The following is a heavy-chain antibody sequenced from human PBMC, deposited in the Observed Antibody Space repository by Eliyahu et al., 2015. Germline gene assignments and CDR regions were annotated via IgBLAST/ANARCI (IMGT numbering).Heavy chain of an antibody. Sequence: EVQLVQSGAEVKKPGEXLKISCKGSXYXXTSYWIGWVRQXPGKXLEWXGIIYPGDSDTRYSPSFQGQVTISADKSISTAYLQWSSLKASDTAMYYCARCYGDYYAFDYWGQGTLVTVSS. V-gene: IGHV5-51*01. CDR1: XYXXTSYW. J-gene: IGHJ4*02. CDR2: IYPGDSDT. CDR3: ARCYGDYYAFDY. D-gene: IGHD4-17*01.